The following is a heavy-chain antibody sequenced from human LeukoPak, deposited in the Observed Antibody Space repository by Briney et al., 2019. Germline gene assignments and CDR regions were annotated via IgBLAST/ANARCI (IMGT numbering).Heavy chain of an antibody. CDR2: IKQDGSEK. D-gene: IGHD6-25*01. Sequence: PGGSLRLSCAASGFTFSSYWMSWVRQAPGKGLEWVANIKQDGSEKYYVDSVKGRFTISRDSAKSSLYLQMNSLRAEDTAVYYCARDGAEGRLRGLYYYYYMDVWGKGTTVTVSS. V-gene: IGHV3-7*01. CDR3: ARDGAEGRLRGLYYYYYMDV. J-gene: IGHJ6*03. CDR1: GFTFSSYW.